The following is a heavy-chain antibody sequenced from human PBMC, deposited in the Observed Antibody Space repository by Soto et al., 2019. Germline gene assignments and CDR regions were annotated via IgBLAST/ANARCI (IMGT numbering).Heavy chain of an antibody. CDR1: GFTFSSYA. CDR2: ISDSGGST. CDR3: AKDNPQNYYGSGTYYYYYYMDV. J-gene: IGHJ6*03. D-gene: IGHD3-10*01. V-gene: IGHV3-23*01. Sequence: GGSLRLSCAASGFTFSSYAMSWVRQAPGKGLEWVSAISDSGGSTYYADSVKGRFTISRDNSKNTLYLQMNSLRAEDTAVYYCAKDNPQNYYGSGTYYYYYYMDVWGKGTTVTVSS.